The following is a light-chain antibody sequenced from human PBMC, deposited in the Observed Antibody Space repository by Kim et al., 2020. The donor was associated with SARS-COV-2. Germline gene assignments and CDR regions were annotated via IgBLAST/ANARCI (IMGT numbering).Light chain of an antibody. V-gene: IGKV1-9*01. CDR2: AES. J-gene: IGKJ5*01. Sequence: DIQLTQSPSSLSASVGDRVTITCRASQDINNYLAWYQQKPGIAPKVLIYAESTLQSGVPSRFSGSGSGTEFTLTISSLQPEDFATYYCQQLKSYPSTFGQGTRLEIK. CDR3: QQLKSYPST. CDR1: QDINNY.